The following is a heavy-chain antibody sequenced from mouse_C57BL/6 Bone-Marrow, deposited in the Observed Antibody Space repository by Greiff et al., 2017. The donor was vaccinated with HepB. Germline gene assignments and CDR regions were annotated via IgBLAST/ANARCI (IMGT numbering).Heavy chain of an antibody. Sequence: EVQLVESGGGLVKPGGSLKLSCAASGFTFSSYAMSWVRQTPEKRLEWVATISDGGSYTYYPDNVKGRFTISRDNAKNNLYLQMSHLKSEDTAMYYCARSGSSLFAYWGQETLVTVSA. CDR3: ARSGSSLFAY. V-gene: IGHV5-4*01. CDR1: GFTFSSYA. J-gene: IGHJ3*01. D-gene: IGHD1-1*01. CDR2: ISDGGSYT.